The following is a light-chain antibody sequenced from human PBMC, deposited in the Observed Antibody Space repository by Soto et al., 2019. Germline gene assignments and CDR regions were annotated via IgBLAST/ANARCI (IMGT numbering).Light chain of an antibody. CDR1: QTVGSN. V-gene: IGKV3-15*01. CDR2: GAS. Sequence: EVVLTQSPATLSVSPGDRATLSCRASQTVGSNLAWYQHKPGQAPRLLISGASTRATGVPPRFSGSGSGTDFTLTISRLEPEDFAVYFCQQYGFSPPFTFGPGTKVDIK. J-gene: IGKJ3*01. CDR3: QQYGFSPPFT.